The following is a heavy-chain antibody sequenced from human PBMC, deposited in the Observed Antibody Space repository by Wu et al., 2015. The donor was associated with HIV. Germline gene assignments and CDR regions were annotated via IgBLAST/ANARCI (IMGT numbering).Heavy chain of an antibody. J-gene: IGHJ3*02. CDR2: IIPIFGTA. CDR3: ARDKTLYDTVSAGAFDI. D-gene: IGHD3-22*01. CDR1: GGTFSSYA. Sequence: QVQLVQSGAEVKKPGSSVKVSCKASGGTFSSYAISWVRQAPGQGLEWMGGIIPIFGTANYAQKFQGRVTITADESTSTAYMELSSLRSEDTAVYYCARDKTLYDTVSAGAFDIWGQGTMVTVSS. V-gene: IGHV1-69*12.